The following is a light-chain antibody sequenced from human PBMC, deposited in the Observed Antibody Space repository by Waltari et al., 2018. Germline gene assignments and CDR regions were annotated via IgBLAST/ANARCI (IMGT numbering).Light chain of an antibody. Sequence: VMTQSPATLSLFPGERAVLSCWASQSIETNLAWFQQKPGQAPRLLISVASTRATNVPTRFSGSGSGTAFTLTISSLQSEDFAVYYCQQYNNWPPWTFGPGTKVEIK. CDR1: QSIETN. V-gene: IGKV3-15*01. CDR3: QQYNNWPPWT. CDR2: VAS. J-gene: IGKJ1*01.